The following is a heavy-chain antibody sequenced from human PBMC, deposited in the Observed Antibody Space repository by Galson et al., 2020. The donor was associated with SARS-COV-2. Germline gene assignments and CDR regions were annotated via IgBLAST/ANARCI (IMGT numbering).Heavy chain of an antibody. J-gene: IGHJ3*02. Sequence: TGGSLRLSCAASGFTFSSYAMSWVRQAPGKGLEWVSAISGSGGSTYYADSVKGRFTISRDNSKNTLYLQMNSLRAEDTAVYYCAKVCRLGLLQRVGAFDIWGQGTMVTVSS. D-gene: IGHD2-15*01. CDR1: GFTFSSYA. CDR3: AKVCRLGLLQRVGAFDI. V-gene: IGHV3-23*01. CDR2: ISGSGGST.